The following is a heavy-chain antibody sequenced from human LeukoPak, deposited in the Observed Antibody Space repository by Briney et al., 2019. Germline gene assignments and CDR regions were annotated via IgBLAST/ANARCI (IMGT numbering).Heavy chain of an antibody. CDR2: IYYSGST. V-gene: IGHV4-59*12. J-gene: IGHJ4*02. CDR3: ARDLVGSIAAPD. D-gene: IGHD6-6*01. Sequence: SETLSLTCTVSGGSISSYYWSWIRQPPGKGLEWIGYIYYSGSTNYNPSLKSRVTISVDTSKNQFSLKLSSVTAADTAVYYCARDLVGSIAAPDWGQGTLVTVSS. CDR1: GGSISSYY.